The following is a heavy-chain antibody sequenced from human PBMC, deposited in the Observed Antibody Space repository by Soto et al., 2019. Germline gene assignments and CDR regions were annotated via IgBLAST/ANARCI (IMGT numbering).Heavy chain of an antibody. Sequence: QVQLVQSGAEVKKPGSSVKVSCKASGGTFSSYAISWVRQAPGQGLEWMGGIIPIFGTANYAQKFQGRVTMTADESTGTAYMGLGSLRSEDTAVYYCACGTILGVVSSKSSAQTPNDRFDYWGQGTLVTVSS. CDR2: IIPIFGTA. CDR1: GGTFSSYA. D-gene: IGHD3-3*01. CDR3: ACGTILGVVSSKSSAQTPNDRFDY. V-gene: IGHV1-69*12. J-gene: IGHJ4*02.